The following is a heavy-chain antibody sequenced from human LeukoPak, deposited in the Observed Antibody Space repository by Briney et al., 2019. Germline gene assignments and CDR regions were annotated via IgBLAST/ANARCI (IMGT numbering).Heavy chain of an antibody. CDR1: GFTSSSYG. D-gene: IGHD6-13*01. J-gene: IGHJ6*03. CDR3: ARDRRSSSHYYYYYYYMDV. Sequence: GGSLRLSCAASGFTSSSYGMHWVRQAPGKGLEWVAVIWYDGSNKYYADSVKGRFTISRDNSKNTLYLQMNSLRAEDTAVYYCARDRRSSSHYYYYYYYMDVWCKGTTVTVS. CDR2: IWYDGSNK. V-gene: IGHV3-33*01.